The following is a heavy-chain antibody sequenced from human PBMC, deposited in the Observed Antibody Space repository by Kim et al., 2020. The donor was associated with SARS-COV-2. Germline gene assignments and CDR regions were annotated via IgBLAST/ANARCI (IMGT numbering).Heavy chain of an antibody. CDR1: FFTFLLYL. V-gene: IGHV3-21*01. J-gene: IGHJ4*02. D-gene: IGHD3-10*01. CDR3: ARDYYGSGSYYKNNY. Sequence: SLRLSFSASFFTFLLYLMPCFLQSPFNFLSLVSSISSSSSYIYYADSVKGRFTISRDNAKNSLYLQMNSLRAEDTAVYYCARDYYGSGSYYKNNYWGQGTLVTVSS. CDR2: ISSSSSYI.